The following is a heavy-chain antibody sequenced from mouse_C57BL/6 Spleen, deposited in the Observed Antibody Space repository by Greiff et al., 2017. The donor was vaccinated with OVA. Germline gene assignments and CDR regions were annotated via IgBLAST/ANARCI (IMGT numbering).Heavy chain of an antibody. CDR2: INPSTGGT. J-gene: IGHJ4*01. D-gene: IGHD2-2*01. CDR3: AGYGYDVGDAMDY. CDR1: GYSFTGYY. V-gene: IGHV1-43*01. Sequence: EVQLQQSGPELVKPGASVKISCKASGYSFTGYYMHWVKQSSEKSLEWIGEINPSTGGTSYNQKFKGKATLTVDKSSSTAYMQLKSLTSEDSAVYYCAGYGYDVGDAMDYWGQGTSVTVSS.